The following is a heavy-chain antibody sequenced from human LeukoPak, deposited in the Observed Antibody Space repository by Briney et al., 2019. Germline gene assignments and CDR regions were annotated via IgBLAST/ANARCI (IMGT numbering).Heavy chain of an antibody. V-gene: IGHV4-38-2*02. CDR1: GYSISSGYY. CDR3: ARTGRLAVAGTRFDP. J-gene: IGHJ5*02. Sequence: PSETLSLTCTVSGYSISSGYYWGWIRQPPGKGLEWTGSIDHSGSTYYNPSLKSRITISVDTSKNQFSLKLSSVTAADTAVYYCARTGRLAVAGTRFDPWGQGTLVTVSS. D-gene: IGHD6-19*01. CDR2: IDHSGST.